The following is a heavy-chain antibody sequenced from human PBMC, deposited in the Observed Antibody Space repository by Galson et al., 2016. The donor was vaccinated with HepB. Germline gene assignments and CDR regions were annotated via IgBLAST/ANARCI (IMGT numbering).Heavy chain of an antibody. Sequence: SVKVSCKASGYTLTNYAMNWVRQAPGQGLEWMGWISTTTGNPTYAQGFTRRFVFSLDTSVNTAYLQISSLKAEDTAVYYCARGTVTGAGRGAKGGDYWGQGTLVTVSS. CDR3: ARGTVTGAGRGAKGGDY. D-gene: IGHD3-10*01. J-gene: IGHJ4*02. CDR2: ISTTTGNP. V-gene: IGHV7-4-1*02. CDR1: GYTLTNYA.